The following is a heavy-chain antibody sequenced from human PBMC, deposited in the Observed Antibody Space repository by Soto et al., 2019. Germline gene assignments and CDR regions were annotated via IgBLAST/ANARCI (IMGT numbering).Heavy chain of an antibody. CDR1: GYTFTSYS. J-gene: IGHJ3*02. D-gene: IGHD2-15*01. CDR2: IDPTGGST. Sequence: ASVKVSCKASGYTFTSYSMHWVRQAPGQGLERMGIIDPTGGSTSYAQKFQGRVTMTRDTSTSTVYMELSSLRSEDTAVYYCARDYYSGSRAFDIWGKGTMVTVS. V-gene: IGHV1-46*01. CDR3: ARDYYSGSRAFDI.